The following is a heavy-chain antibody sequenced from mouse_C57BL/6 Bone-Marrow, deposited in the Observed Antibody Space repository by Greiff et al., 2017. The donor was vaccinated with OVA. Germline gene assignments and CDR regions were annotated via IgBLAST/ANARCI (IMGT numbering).Heavy chain of an antibody. V-gene: IGHV1-58*01. CDR1: GYTFTSYG. CDR3: ALYYYGLWYFDV. J-gene: IGHJ1*03. CDR2: IYIGNGYT. Sequence: EVQGVESGAELVRPGSSVKMSCKTSGYTFTSYGINWVKQRPGQGLEWIGYIYIGNGYTEYNEKFKGKATLTSDTSSSTAYMQLSSLTSEDSAIYFCALYYYGLWYFDVWGTGTTVTVSS. D-gene: IGHD1-1*01.